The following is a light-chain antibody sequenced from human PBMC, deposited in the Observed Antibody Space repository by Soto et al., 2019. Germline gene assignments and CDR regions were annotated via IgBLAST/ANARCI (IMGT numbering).Light chain of an antibody. J-gene: IGKJ1*01. CDR1: QSVSSY. Sequence: EIVLTQSPATLSLSPGERATLSCRASQSVSSYLAWYQQKPGQAPRLLIYDASNRATGIPARFSGSGSGTDFTLTLSSLEPEDFAVYYCQQRRTFGQGTKVDIK. CDR3: QQRRT. CDR2: DAS. V-gene: IGKV3-11*01.